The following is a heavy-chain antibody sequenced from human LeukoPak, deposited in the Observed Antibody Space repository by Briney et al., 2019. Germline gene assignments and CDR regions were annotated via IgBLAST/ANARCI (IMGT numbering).Heavy chain of an antibody. D-gene: IGHD3-3*01. CDR1: GFTFSSYA. J-gene: IGHJ4*02. Sequence: GGSLRLSCAASGFTFSSYAMSWVRQAPGKGLAWVSGISGSGGSAHYADSVKGRFTISRDNSKNTLYLQMNSLRAEDTAVYYCAKDGESYDFWSGYLFDYWGQGTLVTVPS. CDR3: AKDGESYDFWSGYLFDY. V-gene: IGHV3-23*01. CDR2: ISGSGGSA.